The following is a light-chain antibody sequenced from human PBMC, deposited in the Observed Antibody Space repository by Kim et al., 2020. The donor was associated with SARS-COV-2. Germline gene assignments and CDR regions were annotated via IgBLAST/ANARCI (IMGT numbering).Light chain of an antibody. CDR1: PAIMMY. CDR3: QQYDDYPLA. J-gene: IGKJ5*01. Sequence: ASVRDLVTLPSRAPPAIMMYLSWLPHQPGTPPRSLIYDASSLQTGVPSRFCGSRSGTDFTLPLSSLQPEDFAPYYCQQYDDYPLAFGQGTRLEIQ. CDR2: DAS. V-gene: IGKV1-16*01.